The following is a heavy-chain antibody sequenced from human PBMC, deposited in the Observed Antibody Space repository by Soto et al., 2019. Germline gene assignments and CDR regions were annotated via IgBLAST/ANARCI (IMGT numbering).Heavy chain of an antibody. Sequence: EVQLLESGGGLVHPGGSLRLSCAASGFTFSNFAMTWVRQAPGKGLEWVSTISTSGSNSYYPASVKRFFTISRDYSKNSLHLQMNSLRVDDTAVYYCAKHRQVTTTENSFDYWGPGTLITVSS. CDR2: ISTSGSNS. J-gene: IGHJ4*02. CDR1: GFTFSNFA. V-gene: IGHV3-23*01. D-gene: IGHD5-12*01. CDR3: AKHRQVTTTENSFDY.